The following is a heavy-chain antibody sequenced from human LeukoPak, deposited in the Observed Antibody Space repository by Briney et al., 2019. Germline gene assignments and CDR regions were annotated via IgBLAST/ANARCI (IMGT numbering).Heavy chain of an antibody. CDR1: GFTFSSYW. CDR2: IKQDGSEK. V-gene: IGHV3-7*01. J-gene: IGHJ3*02. CDR3: ARVRAIGGREGQWGNGFDI. D-gene: IGHD6-19*01. Sequence: PEGSLRLSCAASGFTFSSYWMSWVRQAPGKGLEWVANIKQDGSEKYYVDSVKGRLTISRDNAKNSLYLQMNSLRAEDTAVYYCARVRAIGGREGQWGNGFDIWGQGTMVTVSS.